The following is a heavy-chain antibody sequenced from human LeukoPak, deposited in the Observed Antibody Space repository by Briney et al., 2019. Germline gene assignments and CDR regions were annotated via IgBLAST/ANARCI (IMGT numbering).Heavy chain of an antibody. CDR3: ARVPSSWRYYFDY. CDR2: INHSGST. V-gene: IGHV4-34*01. CDR1: GGSFSGYY. Sequence: SETLSLTCAVYGGSFSGYYWSWIRQPPGKGLEWIGEINHSGSTNYNPSLKSRVTISVDTSKNQFSLKLSSVTAADTAVYYCARVPSSWRYYFDYWGQGTLVTVSS. D-gene: IGHD6-13*01. J-gene: IGHJ4*02.